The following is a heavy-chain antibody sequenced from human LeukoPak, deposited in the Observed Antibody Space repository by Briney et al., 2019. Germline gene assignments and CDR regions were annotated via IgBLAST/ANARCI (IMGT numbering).Heavy chain of an antibody. V-gene: IGHV3-74*01. CDR2: INPDGSST. CDR3: ARDHVEPGVILDY. CDR1: GFTFSTYW. Sequence: GGSLRLSCAASGFTFSTYWMHWVRQASGKGLVWVSRINPDGSSTIYADSVKGRFTISRDNAKNSLHLQMNSLRAEDTAMYYCARDHVEPGVILDYWGQGTLVTVSS. J-gene: IGHJ4*02. D-gene: IGHD1-14*01.